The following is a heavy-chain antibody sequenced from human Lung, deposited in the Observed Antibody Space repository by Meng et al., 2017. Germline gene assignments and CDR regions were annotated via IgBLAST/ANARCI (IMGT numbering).Heavy chain of an antibody. J-gene: IGHJ4*02. Sequence: QVPLQQWGAGLLKLSETLSLTGVVSGGSFSDYYWSWIRQPPGKGLEWIGEINHSGSTNYNPSLESRATISVDTSQNNLSLKLSSVTAADSAVYYCARGPTTMAHDFDYWGQGTLVTVSS. V-gene: IGHV4-34*01. CDR1: GGSFSDYY. D-gene: IGHD4-11*01. CDR2: INHSGST. CDR3: ARGPTTMAHDFDY.